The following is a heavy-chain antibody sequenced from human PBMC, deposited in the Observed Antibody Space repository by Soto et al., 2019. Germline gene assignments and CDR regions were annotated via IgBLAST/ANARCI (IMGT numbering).Heavy chain of an antibody. CDR1: GYTFTSYD. CDR3: ATRSIGYSYGRGYYGMDV. CDR2: MNPNSGNT. V-gene: IGHV1-8*01. D-gene: IGHD5-18*01. Sequence: ASVKVSCKASGYTFTSYDINWVRQATGQGLEWMGWMNPNSGNTGYAQKFQGRVTMTRNTSISTAYMELSSLRSEDTAVYYCATRSIGYSYGRGYYGMDVWGQGTTVTVSS. J-gene: IGHJ6*02.